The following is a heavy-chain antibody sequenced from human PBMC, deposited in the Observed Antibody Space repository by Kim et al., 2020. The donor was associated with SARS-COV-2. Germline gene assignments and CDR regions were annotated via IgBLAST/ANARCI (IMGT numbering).Heavy chain of an antibody. D-gene: IGHD3-22*01. V-gene: IGHV3-74*01. CDR2: INSDGSST. CDR1: GFTFSSYW. CDR3: ARDHRYYYDSSGYYYYYYGMGV. J-gene: IGHJ6*02. Sequence: GGSLRLSCAASGFTFSSYWMHWVRQAPGKGLVWVSRINSDGSSTSYADSVKGRFTISRDNAKNTLYLQMNSLRAEDTAVYYCARDHRYYYDSSGYYYYYYGMGVWGQGTTVTVSS.